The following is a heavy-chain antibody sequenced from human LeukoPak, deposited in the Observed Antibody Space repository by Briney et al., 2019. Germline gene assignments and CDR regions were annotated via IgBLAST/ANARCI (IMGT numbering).Heavy chain of an antibody. V-gene: IGHV3-21*01. Sequence: PGGSLRLSCAASGFTFSSYEMNWVRQAPGKGLEWVSSISSSSSYIYYADSVKGRFTISRDNAKNSLYLQMNSLRAEDTAVYYCAREYCSSTSCPSFDYWGQGTLVTVSS. J-gene: IGHJ4*02. CDR2: ISSSSSYI. CDR1: GFTFSSYE. CDR3: AREYCSSTSCPSFDY. D-gene: IGHD2-2*01.